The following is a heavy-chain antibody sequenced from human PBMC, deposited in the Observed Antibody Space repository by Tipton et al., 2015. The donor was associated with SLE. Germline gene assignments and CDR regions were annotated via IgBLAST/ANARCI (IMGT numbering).Heavy chain of an antibody. CDR1: GFTFSYDW. J-gene: IGHJ4*02. V-gene: IGHV3-7*01. Sequence: SLRLSCVASGFTFSYDWMTWVRQAPGKGLEWVANIKEDGSETYYVDSVKGRFTISRDNAKTSLYLQMNNLRAEDTAVYYCTRVRAFDQSDYWGQGTLVAVSS. CDR2: IKEDGSET. CDR3: TRVRAFDQSDY.